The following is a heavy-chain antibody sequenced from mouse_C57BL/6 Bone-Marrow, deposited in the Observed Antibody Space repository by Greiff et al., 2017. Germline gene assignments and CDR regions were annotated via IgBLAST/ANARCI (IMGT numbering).Heavy chain of an antibody. CDR3: ARYTGRGFAY. Sequence: EVQVVESGGGLVQPGGSLSLSCAASGFTFTDYYMSWVRQPPGKALEWLGFIRNKANGYTTEYSASVKGRFTISRDNSQSILYLQMNALRAEDSATYYCARYTGRGFAYWGQGTLVTVSA. J-gene: IGHJ3*01. CDR2: IRNKANGYTT. CDR1: GFTFTDYY. V-gene: IGHV7-3*01.